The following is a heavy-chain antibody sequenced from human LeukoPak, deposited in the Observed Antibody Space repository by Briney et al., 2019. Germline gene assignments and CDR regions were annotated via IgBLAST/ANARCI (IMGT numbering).Heavy chain of an antibody. V-gene: IGHV4-39*01. J-gene: IGHJ4*02. Sequence: SETLSLTCTVSGGSISSSSYYWGWIRQPPGKGLEWIGSIYYSGSTYYNPSLKSRVTISVDTSKNQFSLKLSSVTAADTAVYYCARLFKTLVPAANCIDYWGQGTLVTASS. CDR3: ARLFKTLVPAANCIDY. CDR2: IYYSGST. CDR1: GGSISSSSYY. D-gene: IGHD2-2*01.